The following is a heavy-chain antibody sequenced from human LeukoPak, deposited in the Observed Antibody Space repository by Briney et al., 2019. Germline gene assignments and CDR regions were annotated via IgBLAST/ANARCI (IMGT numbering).Heavy chain of an antibody. CDR3: ARGFGALLEYFDY. Sequence: GGSLRLSCAASGFTFSSYSMNWVRQAPGKGLEWVSSISSSSSYIYYADSVKGRFTISRDNAKNSLYLQMNSLRAEDTAVYYCARGFGALLEYFDYWGQGTLVTVSS. V-gene: IGHV3-21*01. CDR1: GFTFSSYS. J-gene: IGHJ4*02. CDR2: ISSSSSYI. D-gene: IGHD2-15*01.